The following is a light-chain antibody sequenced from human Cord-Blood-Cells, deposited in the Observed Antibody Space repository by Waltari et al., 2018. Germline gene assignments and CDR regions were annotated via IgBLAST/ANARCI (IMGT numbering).Light chain of an antibody. CDR3: SSYTSSSTLYV. Sequence: QSALPQPASVSGSPGKSITISCTGTSSDVGGYNYVSWYQQHPGKAPKLMIYDVSNRPSGVSNRFSGSKSGNTASLTISGLQAEDEADYYCSSYTSSSTLYVFGTGTKVTVL. CDR2: DVS. J-gene: IGLJ1*01. CDR1: SSDVGGYNY. V-gene: IGLV2-14*01.